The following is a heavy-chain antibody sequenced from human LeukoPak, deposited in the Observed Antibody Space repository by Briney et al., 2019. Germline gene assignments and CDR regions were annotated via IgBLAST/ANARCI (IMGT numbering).Heavy chain of an antibody. V-gene: IGHV4-4*02. J-gene: IGHJ4*02. CDR1: GGSISSSNW. Sequence: SGTLSLTCAISGGSISSSNWWTWVRQPPGKGLEWVGEIYLRGNTNYNPSLESRVTISVDESKTQLSLRLESVTAADTAVYYCARGTITTVTDSWGPGTLVTVSS. D-gene: IGHD4-17*01. CDR3: ARGTITTVTDS. CDR2: IYLRGNT.